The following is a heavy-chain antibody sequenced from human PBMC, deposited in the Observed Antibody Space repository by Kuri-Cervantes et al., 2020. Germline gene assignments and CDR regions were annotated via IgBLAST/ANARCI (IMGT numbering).Heavy chain of an antibody. CDR3: ARDKTYYYDSSGLTDV. J-gene: IGHJ6*04. V-gene: IGHV3-9*01. CDR1: GFTFDDYA. D-gene: IGHD3-22*01. Sequence: SLKISCAASGFTFDDYAMHWVRQAPGKGLEWVSGISWNSGSIGYADSVKGRFTISRDNAKNSLYLQMNSLRAEDTAVYYCARDKTYYYDSSGLTDVWGKGTTVTVSS. CDR2: ISWNSGSI.